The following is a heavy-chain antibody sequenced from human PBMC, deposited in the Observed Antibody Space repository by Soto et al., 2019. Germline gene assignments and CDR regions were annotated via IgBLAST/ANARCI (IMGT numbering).Heavy chain of an antibody. CDR1: GFTFNDYS. Sequence: GGSLRLSCEASGFTFNDYSMDWVRQAPEKGLEWVSSISSSGTYIYYADSVKGRFAISRDNANNVTYLQMDTLRAEDTAVYYCVRAGHVFDVHYYGMDLWGQGTTVTVSS. CDR3: VRAGHVFDVHYYGMDL. CDR2: ISSSGTYI. D-gene: IGHD3-10*01. V-gene: IGHV3-21*01. J-gene: IGHJ6*02.